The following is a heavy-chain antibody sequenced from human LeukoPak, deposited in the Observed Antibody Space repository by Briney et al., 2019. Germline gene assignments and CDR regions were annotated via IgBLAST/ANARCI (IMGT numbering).Heavy chain of an antibody. CDR2: ISGSGGSS. V-gene: IGHV3-23*01. J-gene: IGHJ5*02. Sequence: PGGSLRLSCAASGFTFSSYAMSWVRQAPGKGLEWVSAISGSGGSSYYADSVKGRFTISRDNSKNTLYLQMNSLRAEDTAVYYCAKAALIIAAAGDNWFDPWGQGTLVTVSS. CDR1: GFTFSSYA. CDR3: AKAALIIAAAGDNWFDP. D-gene: IGHD6-13*01.